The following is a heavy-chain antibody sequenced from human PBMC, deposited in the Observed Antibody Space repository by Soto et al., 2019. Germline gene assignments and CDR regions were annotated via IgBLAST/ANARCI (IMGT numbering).Heavy chain of an antibody. D-gene: IGHD3-3*01. J-gene: IGHJ5*02. V-gene: IGHV3-23*01. CDR3: TKGDSSGYFDPSSGYSTPDH. CDR1: GFIFKDFA. CDR2: ITTSDDIT. Sequence: EVQLFESGGGLVEPGESLRLSCAASGFIFKDFAMSWVRQAPGKALEWVSTITTSDDITYSADSVRGRFTISRDNSANPLFLQMSSLRGDDTATYYCTKGDSSGYFDPSSGYSTPDHWGQGTLVTVSS.